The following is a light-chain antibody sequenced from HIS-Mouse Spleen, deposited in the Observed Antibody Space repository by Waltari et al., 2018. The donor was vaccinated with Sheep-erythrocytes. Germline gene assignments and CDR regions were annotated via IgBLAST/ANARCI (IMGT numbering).Light chain of an antibody. J-gene: IGLJ1*01. CDR2: EVS. Sequence: QSALTHPASVSGSPGQSITIACTGTSNDVGGYNYFSWYQQHPGKAPKLMIYEVSNRPSGVSNRFSGSKSGNTASLTISGLQAEDEADYYCSSYTSSSTYVFGTGTKVTVL. CDR3: SSYTSSSTYV. V-gene: IGLV2-14*01. CDR1: SNDVGGYNY.